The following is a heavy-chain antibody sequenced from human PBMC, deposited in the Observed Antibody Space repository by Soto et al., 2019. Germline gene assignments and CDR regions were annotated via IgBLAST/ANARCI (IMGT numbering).Heavy chain of an antibody. D-gene: IGHD6-6*01. J-gene: IGHJ4*02. CDR1: GFTFSSYA. Sequence: QVQLVESGGGVGQPGRSLRLSCAASGFTFSSYAMHWVRQAPGTGLEWVAVISYDGSNKYYADSVKGRFTISRDNSKNTLYLQMNSLRAEDTAVYYCARASSSSKRLPEKDWGQGSLVTVSS. V-gene: IGHV3-30-3*01. CDR3: ARASSSSKRLPEKD. CDR2: ISYDGSNK.